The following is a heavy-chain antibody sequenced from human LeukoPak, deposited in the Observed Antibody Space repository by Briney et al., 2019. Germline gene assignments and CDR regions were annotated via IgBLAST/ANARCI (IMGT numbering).Heavy chain of an antibody. CDR3: ARRDQIDNDAFDI. CDR1: GGSISSYY. CDR2: IYYSGST. J-gene: IGHJ3*02. V-gene: IGHV4-59*01. D-gene: IGHD2/OR15-2a*01. Sequence: SETLSLTCTVSGGSISSYYWSWIRQPPGKGLEWIGYIYYSGSTNYNPSLKSRVTISVDTSKNQFSLKLSSVTAADTAVYYCARRDQIDNDAFDIWGQGTMVTVSS.